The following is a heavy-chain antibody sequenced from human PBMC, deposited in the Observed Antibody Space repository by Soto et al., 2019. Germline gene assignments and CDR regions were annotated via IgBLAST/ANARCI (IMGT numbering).Heavy chain of an antibody. CDR2: ISNSGSTK. CDR1: GFTFSDYY. V-gene: IGHV3-11*04. Sequence: GGSLRLSCAASGFTFSDYYMSWIRQAPGKGLEWVSYISNSGSTKFYADSVKGRFTISRDNSKNTLYLQMNSLRAEDTAVYYCARGYGGKNYFDYWGQGTLVTVSS. J-gene: IGHJ4*02. D-gene: IGHD4-17*01. CDR3: ARGYGGKNYFDY.